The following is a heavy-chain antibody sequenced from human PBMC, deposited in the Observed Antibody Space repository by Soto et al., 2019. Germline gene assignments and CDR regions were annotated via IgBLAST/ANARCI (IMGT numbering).Heavy chain of an antibody. D-gene: IGHD3-16*01. Sequence: SQTLSLTCAISGDSVSGNSAAWNWIRQSPSRGLEWLGRTYYRSRWYNDYAVSVKSRITVTPDTSKNQFSLHLNSVTPEDTAVYYCARDNLAFQGAFDLWGQGTLVTVSS. CDR3: ARDNLAFQGAFDL. CDR2: TYYRSRWYN. CDR1: GDSVSGNSAA. J-gene: IGHJ4*02. V-gene: IGHV6-1*01.